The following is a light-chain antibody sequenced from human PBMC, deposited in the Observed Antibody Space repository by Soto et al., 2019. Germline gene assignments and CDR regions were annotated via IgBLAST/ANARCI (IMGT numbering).Light chain of an antibody. CDR1: QSISSW. V-gene: IGKV1-5*03. CDR3: QQYNSYSVT. J-gene: IGKJ1*01. Sequence: DIQMTQSPSTLSASVGDRVTITCRASQSISSWLAWYQQKPGKAPKLLIYKASSLESGVPSRFSGSGSGTVFTLTISSLQPDDLATYYCQQYNSYSVTFGPGTKVEIK. CDR2: KAS.